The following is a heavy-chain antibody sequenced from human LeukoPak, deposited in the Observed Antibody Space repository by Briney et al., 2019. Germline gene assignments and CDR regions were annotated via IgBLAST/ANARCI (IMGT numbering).Heavy chain of an antibody. CDR1: GFTFSSYE. J-gene: IGHJ3*02. CDR2: SSNKADSYTT. V-gene: IGHV3-72*01. CDR3: TRGYSGISIYAFDI. Sequence: GGSLRLSCAASGFTFSSYEMNWVRQAPGKGLEWVGRSSNKADSYTTEYAASVKGRFTLSRDDSKNSLYLQMNSLKIEDTAVYHCTRGYSGISIYAFDIWGQGTMVTVSS. D-gene: IGHD3-9*01.